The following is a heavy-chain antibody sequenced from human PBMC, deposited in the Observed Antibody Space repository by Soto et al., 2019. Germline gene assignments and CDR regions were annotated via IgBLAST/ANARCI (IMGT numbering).Heavy chain of an antibody. J-gene: IGHJ4*02. V-gene: IGHV3-7*01. CDR1: GFTFRDYW. CDR2: INQDGSQR. D-gene: IGHD3-10*01. Sequence: EVQLVESGGGLVQRGGSLRLSCAGSGFTFRDYWMNWVRQAPGKGLEWVANINQDGSQRYYVDSVKGRFTISRDNAKNSLYREMNSLRAEDTAVYYCATDTSADDYWGQGTLVTVSS. CDR3: ATDTSADDY.